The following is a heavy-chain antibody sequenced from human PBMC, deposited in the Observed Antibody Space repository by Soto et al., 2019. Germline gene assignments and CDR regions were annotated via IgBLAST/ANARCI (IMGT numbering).Heavy chain of an antibody. J-gene: IGHJ6*03. Sequence: GGSLRLSCAASGFTFSCYAMSWVRQAPGKGLEWVSAISGSGGSTYYADSVKGRFTISRDNSKNTLYLQMNSLRAEDTAVYYCAKYDCGGDCYADLYYYYYMDVWGKGTTVTVSS. CDR2: ISGSGGST. V-gene: IGHV3-23*01. CDR3: AKYDCGGDCYADLYYYYYMDV. CDR1: GFTFSCYA. D-gene: IGHD2-21*01.